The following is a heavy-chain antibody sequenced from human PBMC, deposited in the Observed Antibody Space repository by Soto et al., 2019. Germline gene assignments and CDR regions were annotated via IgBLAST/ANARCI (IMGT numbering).Heavy chain of an antibody. D-gene: IGHD3-10*01. CDR2: MNPNSGDT. J-gene: IGHJ4*02. V-gene: IGHV1-8*01. Sequence: QVQLVQSGAEVKKPGASVKVSCKASGYTFTSYEINWVRQATGQGLEWMGWMNPNSGDTGYAQKFQGRVTMTRNTSITTAYMELSSLRSDATSVSYFATRELLSFGELLTWGQRTLVTVSS. CDR3: ATRELLSFGELLT. CDR1: GYTFTSYE.